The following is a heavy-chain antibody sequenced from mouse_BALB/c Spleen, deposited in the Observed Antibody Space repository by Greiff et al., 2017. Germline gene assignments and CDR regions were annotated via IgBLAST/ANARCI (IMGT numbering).Heavy chain of an antibody. Sequence: DVQLQESGGGLVQPGGSLRLSCATSGFTFTDYYMSWVRQPPGKALEWLGFIRNKANGYTTEYSASVKGRFTISRDNSQSILYLQMNTLRAEDSATYYCARAGIYSWFAYWGQGTLVTVSA. D-gene: IGHD1-1*02. J-gene: IGHJ3*01. CDR3: ARAGIYSWFAY. CDR1: GFTFTDYY. V-gene: IGHV7-3*02. CDR2: IRNKANGYTT.